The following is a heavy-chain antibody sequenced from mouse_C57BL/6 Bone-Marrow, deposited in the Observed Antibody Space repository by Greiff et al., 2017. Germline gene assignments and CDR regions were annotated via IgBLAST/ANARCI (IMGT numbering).Heavy chain of an antibody. V-gene: IGHV1-54*01. D-gene: IGHD1-1*01. Sequence: QVQLQQSGAELVRPGTSVKVSCKASGYAFTNYLIEWVKQRPGQGLEWIGVINPGSGGTNYNEKFKGKATLTADKSSITAYMQLSSLTSEDSAVYFCAYGRSFDYWGQGTTRTVSS. CDR1: GYAFTNYL. J-gene: IGHJ2*01. CDR3: AYGRSFDY. CDR2: INPGSGGT.